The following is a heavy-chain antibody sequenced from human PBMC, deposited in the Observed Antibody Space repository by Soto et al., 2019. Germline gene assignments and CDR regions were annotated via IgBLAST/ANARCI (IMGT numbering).Heavy chain of an antibody. D-gene: IGHD6-19*01. V-gene: IGHV3-23*01. J-gene: IGHJ4*02. CDR1: GVTFSNYA. Sequence: EVQLLASGGGLVQPGGSLRLSCAASGVTFSNYAIAWVRQAPGKGLEWVSGISGSGGTTYYADSVKGRFTISRDNSKDTLHLQMNSLRAEDTAVYYCAKTPRQWLVYFDYWGQGALVTVSS. CDR2: ISGSGGTT. CDR3: AKTPRQWLVYFDY.